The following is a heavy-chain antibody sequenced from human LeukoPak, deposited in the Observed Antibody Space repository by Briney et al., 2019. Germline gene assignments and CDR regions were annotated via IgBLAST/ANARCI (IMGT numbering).Heavy chain of an antibody. Sequence: PAGSLRLSCAASGFIFSSYSMNWVRQAPGKGLEWVSFVSSSSSYIYYADSVKGRFTISRDNAKNSLYLQMNSLRAEDTAVYYCARARYSSSPFDPWGQGTLVTVSS. CDR3: ARARYSSSPFDP. D-gene: IGHD6-13*01. J-gene: IGHJ5*02. CDR1: GFIFSSYS. V-gene: IGHV3-21*01. CDR2: VSSSSSYI.